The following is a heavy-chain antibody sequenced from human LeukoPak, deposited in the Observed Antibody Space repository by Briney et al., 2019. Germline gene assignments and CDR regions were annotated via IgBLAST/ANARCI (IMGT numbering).Heavy chain of an antibody. D-gene: IGHD3-22*01. V-gene: IGHV3-23*01. CDR1: GFTFSSYA. CDR3: AKVVRITMIVGTCFDY. J-gene: IGHJ4*02. Sequence: PGGSLRLSCAASGFTFSSYAMSWVRQAPGKGLEWVSAISGSGGSTYYADSVKGRFTISRDNSKNTLYLQMNSLRAEDTAVYYCAKVVRITMIVGTCFDYWGQGTLVTVSS. CDR2: ISGSGGST.